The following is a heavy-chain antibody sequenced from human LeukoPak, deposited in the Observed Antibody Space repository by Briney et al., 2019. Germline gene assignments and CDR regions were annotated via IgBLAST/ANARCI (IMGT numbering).Heavy chain of an antibody. V-gene: IGHV3-30-3*01. J-gene: IGHJ4*02. Sequence: PGRSLRLSCAASGFSFNTYAVHWVRQAPGKGLEWVALISYDGSNKYYADSVKGRFTIARDNSRNTLYLQMNSLRTEDTAVYYCARDLYETSGYYYWGQGTLVTVSS. CDR1: GFSFNTYA. CDR2: ISYDGSNK. CDR3: ARDLYETSGYYY. D-gene: IGHD3-22*01.